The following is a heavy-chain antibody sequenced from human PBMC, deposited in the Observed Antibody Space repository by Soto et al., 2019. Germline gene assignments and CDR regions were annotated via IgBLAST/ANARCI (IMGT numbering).Heavy chain of an antibody. Sequence: GESLKISCAASGFTFSSYAMSWVRQAPGKGLEWVSAISGSGGSTYYADSVKGRFTISRDNSKNTLYLQMNSLRAEDTAVYYCAKDREYSYGFFDYWGQGTLVT. CDR2: ISGSGGST. CDR3: AKDREYSYGFFDY. D-gene: IGHD5-18*01. J-gene: IGHJ4*02. V-gene: IGHV3-23*01. CDR1: GFTFSSYA.